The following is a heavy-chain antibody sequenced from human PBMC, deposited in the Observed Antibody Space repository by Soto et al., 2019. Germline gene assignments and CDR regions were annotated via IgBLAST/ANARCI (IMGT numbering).Heavy chain of an antibody. CDR2: IWYDGSNK. CDR1: GFTFSSYG. Sequence: QVQLVESGGGVVQPGRSLRLSCAASGFTFSSYGMHWVRQAPGKWLEWVAVIWYDGSNKYYADSVKGRFTISRDNSKNTLYLQMNSLRAEDTAVYYCARTGYSSGWYYIDYWGQGTLVTVSS. J-gene: IGHJ4*02. V-gene: IGHV3-33*01. CDR3: ARTGYSSGWYYIDY. D-gene: IGHD6-19*01.